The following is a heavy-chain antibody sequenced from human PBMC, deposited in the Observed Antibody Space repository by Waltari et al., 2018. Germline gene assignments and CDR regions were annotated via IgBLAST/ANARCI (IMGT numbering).Heavy chain of an antibody. V-gene: IGHV4-59*01. D-gene: IGHD6-19*01. CDR2: IYYSGST. J-gene: IGHJ6*03. Sequence: QVQLQESGPGLVKPSETLSLTCTVSGGSISSYYWSWIRQPPGKGLEWIGYIYYSGSTNYTPSRKSRVTISVDTSKNQFSLKLSSVTAADTAVYYCARLGYSSGWYGYYYYYMDVWGKGTTVTVSS. CDR1: GGSISSYY. CDR3: ARLGYSSGWYGYYYYYMDV.